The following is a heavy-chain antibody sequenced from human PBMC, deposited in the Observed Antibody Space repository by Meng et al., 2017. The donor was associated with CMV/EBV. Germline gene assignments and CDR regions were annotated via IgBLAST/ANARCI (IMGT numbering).Heavy chain of an antibody. CDR2: TYYRSKWYN. D-gene: IGHD5-12*01. CDR1: GASASSNSAA. CDR3: ARVYSGYGEYYFDY. J-gene: IGHJ4*02. Sequence: SETLSLTCAIPGASASSNSAAWNWIRQSPSRGLEWLGRTYYRSKWYNDYAVSVKSRITINPDTSKNQFSLQLNSVTPEDTAVYYCARVYSGYGEYYFDYWGQGTLVTVSS. V-gene: IGHV6-1*01.